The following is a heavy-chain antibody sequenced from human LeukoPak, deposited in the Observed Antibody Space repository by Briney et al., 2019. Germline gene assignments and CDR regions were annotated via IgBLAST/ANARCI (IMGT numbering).Heavy chain of an antibody. D-gene: IGHD3-10*01. J-gene: IGHJ6*03. CDR3: ARDLLRGPSYYYYYMDV. CDR2: TYYRSKWYN. CDR1: GDSVSSNSAA. V-gene: IGHV6-1*01. Sequence: SQTLSLTCAISGDSVSSNSAAWNWIRQSPSRGLEWLGRTYYRSKWYNDYAVSVKSRITINPDTSKNQFSLQLNSVTPEDTAVYYCARDLLRGPSYYYYYMDVWGKGTTVTVSS.